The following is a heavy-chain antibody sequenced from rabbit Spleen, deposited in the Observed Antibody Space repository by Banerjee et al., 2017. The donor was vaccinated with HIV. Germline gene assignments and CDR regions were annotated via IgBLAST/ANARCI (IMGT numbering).Heavy chain of an antibody. D-gene: IGHD8-1*01. CDR1: GFSFSSKLY. V-gene: IGHV1S40*01. CDR3: ARDTASSFSSYGMDL. CDR2: IYGGTSGTP. J-gene: IGHJ6*01. Sequence: QSLEESGGDLVKPGASLTLTCTASGFSFSSKLYMCWVRQPPGKGLEWIGCIYGGTSGTPYYATWAKGRFTVSKTSSTTVTLQMTSLTAADTATYFCARDTASSFSSYGMDLWGPGTLVTVS.